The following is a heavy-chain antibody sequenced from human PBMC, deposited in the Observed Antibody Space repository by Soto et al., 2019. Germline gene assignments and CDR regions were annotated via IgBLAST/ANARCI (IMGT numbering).Heavy chain of an antibody. CDR3: ARFSGTNQNCFDP. CDR1: GGSFSGYY. V-gene: IGHV4-34*01. D-gene: IGHD1-1*01. Sequence: SETLSLTCAVYGGSFSGYYWSWIRQPPGKGLEWIGEINHSGSTNYNPSLKSRVTISVDTSKNQFSLKLSSVTAADTAVYYCARFSGTNQNCFDPWGQGTLVTVSS. J-gene: IGHJ5*02. CDR2: INHSGST.